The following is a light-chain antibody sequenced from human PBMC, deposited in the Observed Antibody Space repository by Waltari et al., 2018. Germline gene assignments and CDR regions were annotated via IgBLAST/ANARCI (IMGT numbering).Light chain of an antibody. CDR3: AAWDDSLSGWV. J-gene: IGLJ3*02. V-gene: IGLV1-47*01. CDR2: RNN. Sequence: SVLTQLPSASGTSGQGVTNSCSGSSSNIGATYVNWDQPFPGTSPRPPIHRNNQRPSGVPDRFSGSKSGTSAFLVISGLRSEDEADYHCAAWDDSLSGWVFGGGTKVTVL. CDR1: SSNIGATY.